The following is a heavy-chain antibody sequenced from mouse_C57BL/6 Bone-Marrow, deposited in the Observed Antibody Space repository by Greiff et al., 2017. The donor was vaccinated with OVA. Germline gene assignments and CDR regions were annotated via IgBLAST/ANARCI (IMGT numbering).Heavy chain of an antibody. CDR1: GYTFTGYW. D-gene: IGHD1-1*01. CDR2: ILPGSGST. Sequence: QVQLQQSGAELMKPGASVKLSCKATGYTFTGYWIEWVKQRPGHGLEWIGEILPGSGSTNYNEKFKGKATFTADTSSNTAYMQLSSLTTEDSAIDDCAREGIYYYGYYFDYWGQGTTLTVSS. CDR3: AREGIYYYGYYFDY. V-gene: IGHV1-9*01. J-gene: IGHJ2*01.